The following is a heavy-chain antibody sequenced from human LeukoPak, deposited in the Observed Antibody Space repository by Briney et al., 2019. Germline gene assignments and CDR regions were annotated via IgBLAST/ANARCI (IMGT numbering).Heavy chain of an antibody. J-gene: IGHJ4*02. CDR3: AKSPPWILYYFDY. CDR2: ISYDGSKK. Sequence: GSLRLSCAVSGFTFSSSAMHWVRQAPGKGLEWVAIISYDGSKKYYADSVRGRFTISRDNSKNTLFLQINSLRAEDTAVYYCAKSPPWILYYFDYWGQGTLVTVSS. CDR1: GFTFSSSA. V-gene: IGHV3-30*01. D-gene: IGHD1-1*01.